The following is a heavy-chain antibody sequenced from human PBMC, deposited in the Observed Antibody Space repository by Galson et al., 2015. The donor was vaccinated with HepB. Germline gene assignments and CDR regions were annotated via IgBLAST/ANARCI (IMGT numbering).Heavy chain of an antibody. CDR2: IKQDGSEK. CDR3: TTSLTDYDILTGYYTYSFDY. J-gene: IGHJ4*02. CDR1: GFTFSSYW. V-gene: IGHV3-7*03. D-gene: IGHD3-9*01. Sequence: SLRLSCAASGFTFSSYWMSWVRQASGKGLEWVANIKQDGSEKYYVDSVKGRFTISRDNAKNSLYLQMNSLRAEDTAVYYCTTSLTDYDILTGYYTYSFDYWGQGTLVTVSS.